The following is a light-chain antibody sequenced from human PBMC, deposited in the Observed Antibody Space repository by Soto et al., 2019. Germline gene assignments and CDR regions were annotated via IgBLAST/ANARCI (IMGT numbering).Light chain of an antibody. CDR3: QQYGSPFT. V-gene: IGKV3-20*01. Sequence: EIVLTQSPGTLSLSPGERATLSCRASQSVSSSYLAWYQQKSGQAPRLLIYGASSRATGIPDRFSGSGSGTDFTRTISRLEPEDFAVYYCQQYGSPFTFGPGTKVDIK. CDR2: GAS. J-gene: IGKJ3*01. CDR1: QSVSSSY.